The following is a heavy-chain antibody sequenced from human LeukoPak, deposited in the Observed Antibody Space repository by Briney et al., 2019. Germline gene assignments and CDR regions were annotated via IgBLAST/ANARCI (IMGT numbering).Heavy chain of an antibody. Sequence: SSETLSLTCTVSGGSISSGSYYWSWIRQPAGKGLEWIGRIYTSGSTNYNPSLKSRVTISVDTSKNQFSLKLSSVTAADTAVYYCARGPMVRGVIPLSFDYWGQGTLVTVSS. CDR2: IYTSGST. D-gene: IGHD3-10*01. V-gene: IGHV4-61*02. J-gene: IGHJ4*02. CDR1: GGSISSGSYY. CDR3: ARGPMVRGVIPLSFDY.